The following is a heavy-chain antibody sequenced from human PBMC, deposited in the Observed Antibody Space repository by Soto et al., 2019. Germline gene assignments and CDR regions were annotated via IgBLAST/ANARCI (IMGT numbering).Heavy chain of an antibody. J-gene: IGHJ6*02. CDR3: ARDFDDSTGKYYYAMDV. V-gene: IGHV4-59*01. CDR1: GGSIRSNY. D-gene: IGHD3-22*01. CDR2: IYYRGST. Sequence: SETLSLTCTVSGGSIRSNYWSWIRQPPGKGLEWIGYIYYRGSTNYNPSLKSRVTISVDTSKTQFSLKLSSVTAADTAVYYCARDFDDSTGKYYYAMDVWGQGTTVTVS.